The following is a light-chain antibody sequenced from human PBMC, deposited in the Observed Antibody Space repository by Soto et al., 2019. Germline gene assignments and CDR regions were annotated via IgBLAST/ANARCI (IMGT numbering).Light chain of an antibody. J-gene: IGKJ2*01. CDR1: QSLTSTY. V-gene: IGKV3-20*01. Sequence: EIVLTQSPGTLSLSPGERATLSCRASQSLTSTYLAWYQQKPGQAPRLLIHSASSRATGLPDRFSGSGSGTACTRPIRRLEPEDFAVYYCQQSEPSPPSYTFGQGTKLEIK. CDR2: SAS. CDR3: QQSEPSPPSYT.